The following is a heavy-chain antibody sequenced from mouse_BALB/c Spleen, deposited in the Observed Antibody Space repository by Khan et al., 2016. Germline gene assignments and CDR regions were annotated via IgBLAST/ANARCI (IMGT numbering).Heavy chain of an antibody. CDR3: AAYYRDAMDY. J-gene: IGHJ4*01. V-gene: IGHV9-3-1*01. CDR1: GYTFTNYG. Sequence: QIQLVQSGPELKKPGETVKISCKASGYTFTNYGMNWVKQAPGKGLKWMGWINTYTGEQTYADDFKGRFAISLETSASTAYLQINNLKNEDTATYFCAAYYRDAMDYWGQGTSVTVSS. D-gene: IGHD2-14*01. CDR2: INTYTGEQ.